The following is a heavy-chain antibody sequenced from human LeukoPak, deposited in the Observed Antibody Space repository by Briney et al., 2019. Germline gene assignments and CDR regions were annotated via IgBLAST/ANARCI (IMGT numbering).Heavy chain of an antibody. Sequence: GGSLRLSCAASGFTFSSYAMSWVRQAPGKGLEWVSAISGSGGSTYYADSVKGRFTISRDNSKNSLYLQMNSLRAEDTAVYYCARVRSPRYFDYWGQGTLVTVSS. V-gene: IGHV3-23*01. CDR1: GFTFSSYA. CDR2: ISGSGGST. J-gene: IGHJ4*02. CDR3: ARVRSPRYFDY.